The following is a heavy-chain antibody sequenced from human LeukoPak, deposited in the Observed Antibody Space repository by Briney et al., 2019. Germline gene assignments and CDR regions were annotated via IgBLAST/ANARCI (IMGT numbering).Heavy chain of an antibody. CDR3: AREIEWSFDP. Sequence: SETLSLTCAVSGYSISSGYYWGWIRQPPGKGLEWIGSIYHSGSTYYNPSLKSRVTISVDTSKDQFSLKLSSVTAADTAVYYCAREIEWSFDPWGQGTLVTVSS. J-gene: IGHJ5*02. D-gene: IGHD3-3*01. CDR2: IYHSGST. CDR1: GYSISSGYY. V-gene: IGHV4-38-2*02.